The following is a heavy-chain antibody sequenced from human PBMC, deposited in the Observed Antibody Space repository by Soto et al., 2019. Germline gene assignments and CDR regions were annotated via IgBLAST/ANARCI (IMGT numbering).Heavy chain of an antibody. CDR2: ISYNGNNK. V-gene: IGHV3-30-3*01. D-gene: IGHD5-18*01. J-gene: IGHJ4*02. CDR1: GFTFSSYG. CDR3: AREWDTRMVTTVDGPEVAY. Sequence: QVQLVESGGDVVQPGRSLRLSCAASGFTFSSYGLHWVRQAPGKGLEWVAVISYNGNNKNYADSVKGRFTISRDNSQNSLYLQMNNLSPEETAVYYSAREWDTRMVTTVDGPEVAYWGQGTQVTVSS.